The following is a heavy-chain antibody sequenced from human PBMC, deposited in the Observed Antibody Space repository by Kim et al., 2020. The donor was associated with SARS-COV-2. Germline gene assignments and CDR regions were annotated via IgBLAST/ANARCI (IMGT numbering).Heavy chain of an antibody. CDR1: GFTFSSYR. V-gene: IGHV3-21*01. CDR3: ARDVYVQRYLDWLPRSSGRFDP. D-gene: IGHD3-9*01. CDR2: ITSSSSYI. Sequence: GGSLRLSCAASGFTFSSYRMNWVRQAPGKGLEWVSSITSSSSYIYYADSVKGRFTISRDNAKNSLYLQMNSLRAEDTAMYYCARDVYVQRYLDWLPRSSGRFDPWGQGTLVTVSS. J-gene: IGHJ5*02.